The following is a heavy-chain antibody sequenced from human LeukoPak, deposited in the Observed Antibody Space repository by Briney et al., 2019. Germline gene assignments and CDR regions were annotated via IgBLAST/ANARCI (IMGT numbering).Heavy chain of an antibody. Sequence: SEPVSRKASGGTFSSYAISWVRQAPGQGLEWMGGIIPIFGTANYAQKFQVRVTITTEESTSTAYMELSSLRSEDTAVYYCARANTHYGDYQSNWFDPWGESPLIAVSS. CDR1: GGTFSSYA. D-gene: IGHD4-17*01. CDR2: IIPIFGTA. J-gene: IGHJ5*02. V-gene: IGHV1-69*05. CDR3: ARANTHYGDYQSNWFDP.